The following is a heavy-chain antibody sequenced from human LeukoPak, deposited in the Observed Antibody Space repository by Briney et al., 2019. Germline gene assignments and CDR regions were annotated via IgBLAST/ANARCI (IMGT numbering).Heavy chain of an antibody. Sequence: ASVKDSCKASGYTFTCYYMHWVRQAPGQGLEGMGIINPSGGTTTYAQKFQGRVTMTRDTSTSTVYMELSSLRSEDTAVYYCARAAGEGYSYGQTRDAFDIWGQGTMVTVSS. CDR2: INPSGGTT. CDR3: ARAAGEGYSYGQTRDAFDI. V-gene: IGHV1-46*01. CDR1: GYTFTCYY. J-gene: IGHJ3*02. D-gene: IGHD5-18*01.